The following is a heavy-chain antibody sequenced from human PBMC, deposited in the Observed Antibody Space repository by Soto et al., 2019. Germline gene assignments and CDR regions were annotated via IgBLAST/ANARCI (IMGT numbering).Heavy chain of an antibody. J-gene: IGHJ3*02. D-gene: IGHD3-3*01. CDR3: ARSYYDFWSGYPPDAFDI. Sequence: ASVKVSCKASGYTFTSYYINWVRQATGQGLEWMGWMNPNSGNTGYAQKFQGRVTMTRNTSISTAYMELSSLRSEDTAVYYCARSYYDFWSGYPPDAFDIWGQGTMVTVSS. CDR2: MNPNSGNT. V-gene: IGHV1-8*01. CDR1: GYTFTSYY.